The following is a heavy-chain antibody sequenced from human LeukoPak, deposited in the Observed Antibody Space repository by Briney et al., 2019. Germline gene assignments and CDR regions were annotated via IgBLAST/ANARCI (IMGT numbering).Heavy chain of an antibody. CDR1: GGSISSGSYY. CDR2: IYTSGST. D-gene: IGHD5-24*01. Sequence: SQTPSLTCTVSGGSISSGSYYWNWIRQPAGKGLEWIGRIYTSGSTNYNPSRKSRVTISVDTSKNQFSLKLSSVTAADTAVYYCARGGRDGYNNWFDPWGQGTLVTVSS. CDR3: ARGGRDGYNNWFDP. V-gene: IGHV4-61*02. J-gene: IGHJ5*02.